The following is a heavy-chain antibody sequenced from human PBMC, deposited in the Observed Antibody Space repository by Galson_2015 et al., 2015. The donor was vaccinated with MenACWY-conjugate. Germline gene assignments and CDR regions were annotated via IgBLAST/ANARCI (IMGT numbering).Heavy chain of an antibody. CDR1: GFTFSSYG. J-gene: IGHJ4*02. V-gene: IGHV3-33*06. CDR3: AKAVGAPMRAPYFDF. Sequence: SLRLSCEASGFTFSSYGMHWVRQAPGQGLEWVAVIWSDGGNKYYAESVKGRFTIARDNSKNTLYLQMNSLRAEDTAVYYCAKAVGAPMRAPYFDFWGQGTLVTVSS. D-gene: IGHD1-26*01. CDR2: IWSDGGNK.